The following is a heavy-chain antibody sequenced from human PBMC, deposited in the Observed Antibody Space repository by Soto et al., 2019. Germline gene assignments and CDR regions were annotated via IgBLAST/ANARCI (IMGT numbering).Heavy chain of an antibody. V-gene: IGHV3-7*01. CDR2: IKADGSEK. CDR1: GFTFTNFW. J-gene: IGHJ6*02. Sequence: EVRLVESGGGLVQPGGSLRLSCVASGFTFTNFWMSWVRQAPGKGLEWVANIKADGSEKRYVDSVKGRFTISRDNAKNSVYLQMNSLRVEDTALYYCGRDEVRNGVGVWGHGTTVIVSS. CDR3: GRDEVRNGVGV.